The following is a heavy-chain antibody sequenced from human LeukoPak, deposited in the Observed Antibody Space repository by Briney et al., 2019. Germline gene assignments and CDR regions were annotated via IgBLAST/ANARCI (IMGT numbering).Heavy chain of an antibody. D-gene: IGHD4-17*01. CDR3: AALQGDYGDYLGAFDI. J-gene: IGHJ3*02. V-gene: IGHV1-58*02. CDR2: IVVGSGNT. Sequence: ASVKVSCKASGFTFTSSAMQWVRQARGQRLEWIGWIVVGSGNTNYAQKFQERVTITRDMSTSTAYMELSSLRSEDTAVYYCAALQGDYGDYLGAFDIWGQGTMVTVSS. CDR1: GFTFTSSA.